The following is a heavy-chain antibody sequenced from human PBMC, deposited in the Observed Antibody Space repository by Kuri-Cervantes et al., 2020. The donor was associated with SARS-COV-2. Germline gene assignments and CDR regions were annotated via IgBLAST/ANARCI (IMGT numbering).Heavy chain of an antibody. CDR2: IYYSGST. J-gene: IGHJ3*02. D-gene: IGHD3-10*01. CDR3: ARWQKYGSGSYPDAFDI. CDR1: GGSISSYY. V-gene: IGHV4-59*01. Sequence: GSLRLSCTVSGGSISSYYWSWIRQPPGKGLEWIGYIYYSGSTNYNPSLKSRVTITVDTSKNRFSLKLSSVTAADTAVYYCARWQKYGSGSYPDAFDIWGQGTMVTVSS.